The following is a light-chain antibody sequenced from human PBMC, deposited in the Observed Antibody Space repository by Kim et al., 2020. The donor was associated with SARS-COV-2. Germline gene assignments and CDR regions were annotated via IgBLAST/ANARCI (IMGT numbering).Light chain of an antibody. CDR3: QQLNSYPRT. Sequence: ASVGDRVTITCRARQGISTYLAWYQQKPGRAPNLLIYAASTFQSGVPSRFSGSGSGTEFTLTISSLQPEDFATYYCQQLNSYPRTFGQGTKVDIK. J-gene: IGKJ1*01. CDR1: QGISTY. CDR2: AAS. V-gene: IGKV1-9*01.